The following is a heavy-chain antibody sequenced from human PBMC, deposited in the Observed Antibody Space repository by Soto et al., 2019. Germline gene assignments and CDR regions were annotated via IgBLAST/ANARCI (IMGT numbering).Heavy chain of an antibody. D-gene: IGHD3-10*01. Sequence: PGGSLRLSCAASGFTFNNYAMYWVRQAPGKGLEWVSAVSGRGDSTYYADSVKGRFAISRDNSKNTLSLQMNSLRDEDTAVYYCAKSPGGYHIGSGGFDYWGQGSLVTLSS. CDR3: AKSPGGYHIGSGGFDY. J-gene: IGHJ4*02. CDR2: VSGRGDST. V-gene: IGHV3-23*01. CDR1: GFTFNNYA.